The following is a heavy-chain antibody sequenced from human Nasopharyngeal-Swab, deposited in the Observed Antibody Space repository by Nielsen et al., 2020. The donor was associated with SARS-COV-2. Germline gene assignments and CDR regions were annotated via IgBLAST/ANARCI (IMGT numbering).Heavy chain of an antibody. D-gene: IGHD3-3*01. Sequence: ESLKISCTVSGGSISSSSYYWGWIRQPPGKGLEWIGSIYYSGSTYYNPSLKSRVTISVDTSKNQFSLKLSCVTAADTAVYYCARHQEFTIFGVVIRGAFDIWGQGTMVTVSS. J-gene: IGHJ3*02. CDR3: ARHQEFTIFGVVIRGAFDI. CDR2: IYYSGST. CDR1: GGSISSSSYY. V-gene: IGHV4-39*01.